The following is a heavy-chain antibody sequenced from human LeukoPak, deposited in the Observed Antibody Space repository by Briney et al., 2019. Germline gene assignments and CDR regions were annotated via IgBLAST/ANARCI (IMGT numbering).Heavy chain of an antibody. V-gene: IGHV3-74*01. Sequence: GGSVRLSCTACGFPYSSYWMHCARQAPGKGLVWVSRINCDGSNTKYADSVKRRLTIPRDIAKNTLYLQMNSLRAEDAAVYCCARARGTTRNPLDSWGQGTVVTVSS. CDR1: GFPYSSYW. D-gene: IGHD1-1*01. J-gene: IGHJ3*01. CDR3: ARARGTTRNPLDS. CDR2: INCDGSNT.